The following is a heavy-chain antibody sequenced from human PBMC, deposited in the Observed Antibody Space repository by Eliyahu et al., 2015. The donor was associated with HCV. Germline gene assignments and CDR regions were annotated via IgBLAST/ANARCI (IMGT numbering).Heavy chain of an antibody. CDR3: ARVRTSRGFVLFPPAKGFAY. Sequence: QLVQSGGEVKKPGASLKVSCKASGXXFSSSXLSWVXQAPGQGLEWXGXISPFNDNPXYAQKFQGRVTMTTDTSTSTAYMELRSLRSDDTAVYYCARVRTSRGFVLFPPAKGFAYWGQGTLLTVSS. CDR1: GXXFSSSX. V-gene: IGHV1-18*01. J-gene: IGHJ4*02. CDR2: ISPFNDNP. D-gene: IGHD2-2*01.